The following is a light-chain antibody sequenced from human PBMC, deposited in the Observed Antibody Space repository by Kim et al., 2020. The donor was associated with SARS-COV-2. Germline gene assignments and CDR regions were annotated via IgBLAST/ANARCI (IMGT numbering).Light chain of an antibody. V-gene: IGKV3-11*01. CDR3: QQRSNWPPIT. CDR1: QSVSSY. Sequence: SPGERATRSCRASQSVSSYVAWYQQKAGQAPRLLIHDASHRATGIPARFSGSGSGTDFTLTISSLEPEDFAVYYCQQRSNWPPITFGQGTRLEIK. CDR2: DAS. J-gene: IGKJ5*01.